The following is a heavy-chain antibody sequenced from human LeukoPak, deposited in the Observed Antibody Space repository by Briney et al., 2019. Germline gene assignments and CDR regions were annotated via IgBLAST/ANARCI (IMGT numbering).Heavy chain of an antibody. D-gene: IGHD3-3*01. Sequence: PSETLSLTCAVYGGSFSGYYWSWIRQPPGKGLEWIWEINHSGSTNYNPSLKSRVTISVDTSKNQFSLKLSSVTAADTAVYYCARWYTYYDFWSGYYQGYFDYWGQGTLVTVSS. CDR2: INHSGST. J-gene: IGHJ4*02. CDR1: GGSFSGYY. V-gene: IGHV4-34*01. CDR3: ARWYTYYDFWSGYYQGYFDY.